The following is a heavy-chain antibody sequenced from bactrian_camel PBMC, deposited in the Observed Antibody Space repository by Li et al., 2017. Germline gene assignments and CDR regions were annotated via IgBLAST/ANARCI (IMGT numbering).Heavy chain of an antibody. D-gene: IGHD5*01. CDR1: GSIYGDAC. Sequence: HVQLVESGGSSVQAGGSLRLSCGASGSIYGDACVGWLRQAPGKEREGVAAIDSDGIASYADSVKGRFTISRDGAKNIIALQMHSLKPEDTATYYCAADRWSAECPPRQFGYRGQGTQVTVS. CDR3: AADRWSAECPPRQFGY. V-gene: IGHV3S53*01. J-gene: IGHJ6*01. CDR2: IDSDGIA.